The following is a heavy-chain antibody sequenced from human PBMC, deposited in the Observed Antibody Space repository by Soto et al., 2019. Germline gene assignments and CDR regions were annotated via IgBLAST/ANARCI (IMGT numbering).Heavy chain of an antibody. CDR1: GASVTNDLYF. V-gene: IGHV4-61*01. CDR2: IFYTGNT. Sequence: SETLSLTCNVSGASVTNDLYFWNWLRQSPGTDLEWLGSIFYTGNTNLNPSLEGRLTMSIDTSKNQFSLQLTSVTAADAAVYFCARYRREAVAGYTLDNWGQGILVTVSS. CDR3: ARYRREAVAGYTLDN. D-gene: IGHD6-13*01. J-gene: IGHJ4*02.